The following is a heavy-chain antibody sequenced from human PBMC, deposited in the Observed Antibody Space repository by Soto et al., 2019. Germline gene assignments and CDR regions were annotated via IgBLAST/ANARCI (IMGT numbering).Heavy chain of an antibody. CDR1: GGSISSGGYY. V-gene: IGHV4-30-2*01. Sequence: LSLTCAVSGGSISSGGYYWSWIRQPPGKCLKWIGYIYHSGSTYYNPSLKSRVTISVDRSKNQFSLKLSSVTAADTAVYYCAVYCGNSGVLFDPWGQGTLDTVFS. D-gene: IGHD1-1*01. CDR3: AVYCGNSGVLFDP. CDR2: IYHSGST. J-gene: IGHJ5*02.